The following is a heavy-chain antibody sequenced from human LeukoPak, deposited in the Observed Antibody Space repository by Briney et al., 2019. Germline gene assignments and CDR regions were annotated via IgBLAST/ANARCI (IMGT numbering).Heavy chain of an antibody. CDR2: INPNTGDT. Sequence: GASVKVSCKASGYPFIDYYLHWVRQAPGQGLEWMGCINPNTGDTNSGQNFQGRVIMTRDTSITTAYMELSRLKSDDTALYYCASKGAGHCYDASCMGSFDLWGQGTTVAVSS. CDR1: GYPFIDYY. CDR3: ASKGAGHCYDASCMGSFDL. D-gene: IGHD2-15*01. J-gene: IGHJ3*01. V-gene: IGHV1-2*02.